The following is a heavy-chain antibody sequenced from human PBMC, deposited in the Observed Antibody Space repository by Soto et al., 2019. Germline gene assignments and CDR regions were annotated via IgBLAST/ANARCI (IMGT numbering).Heavy chain of an antibody. J-gene: IGHJ3*02. CDR2: IIPIFGTA. V-gene: IGHV1-69*13. CDR3: ARALRFLEWSAGGAFDI. Sequence: ASVKVSCKASGGTFSSYAISWVRQAPGQGLEWMGGIIPIFGTANYAQKFQGRVTITADESTSTAYMELSSLGSEDTAVYYCARALRFLEWSAGGAFDIWGQGTMVTVSS. D-gene: IGHD3-3*01. CDR1: GGTFSSYA.